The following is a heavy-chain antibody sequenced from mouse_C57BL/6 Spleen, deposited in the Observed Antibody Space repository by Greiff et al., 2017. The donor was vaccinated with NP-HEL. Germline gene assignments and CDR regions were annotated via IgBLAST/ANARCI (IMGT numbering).Heavy chain of an antibody. CDR3: AREGDYLGYFDY. CDR2: ISSGSSTI. D-gene: IGHD2-13*01. J-gene: IGHJ2*01. Sequence: EVKLMESGGGLVKPGGSLKLSCAASGFTFSDYGMHWVRQAPEKGLEWVAYISSGSSTIYYADTVKGRFTISRDNAKNTLFLQMTSLRSEDTAMYYCAREGDYLGYFDYWGQGTTLTVSS. CDR1: GFTFSDYG. V-gene: IGHV5-17*01.